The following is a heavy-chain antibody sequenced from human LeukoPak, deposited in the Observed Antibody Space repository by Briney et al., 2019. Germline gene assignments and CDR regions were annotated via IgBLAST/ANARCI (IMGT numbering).Heavy chain of an antibody. CDR2: ISAYNGNT. D-gene: IGHD3-22*01. Sequence: ASVTVSCKASGYTFTSYGISWVRQAPGQGLEWMGWISAYNGNTSYAQKLQGRVTMTTDTSTSTAYMELRSLRSDDTAVYYCARGPYYYDSSGYYFWAFDIWGQGTMVTVSS. J-gene: IGHJ3*02. CDR1: GYTFTSYG. V-gene: IGHV1-18*01. CDR3: ARGPYYYDSSGYYFWAFDI.